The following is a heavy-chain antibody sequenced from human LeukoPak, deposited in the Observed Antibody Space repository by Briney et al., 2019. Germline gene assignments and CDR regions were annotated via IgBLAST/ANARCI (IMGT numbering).Heavy chain of an antibody. D-gene: IGHD3-10*01. CDR1: GYTLTELS. J-gene: IGHJ3*02. V-gene: IGHV1-24*01. Sequence: GASVKVSCKVSGYTLTELSMHWVRQAPGKGLEWMGGFDPEDGETIYAQKFQGRVTMTEDTSTDTAYMELSSLRSEDTAVYYCATDLLRITMVRGAFDIWGQGTMVTVSS. CDR3: ATDLLRITMVRGAFDI. CDR2: FDPEDGET.